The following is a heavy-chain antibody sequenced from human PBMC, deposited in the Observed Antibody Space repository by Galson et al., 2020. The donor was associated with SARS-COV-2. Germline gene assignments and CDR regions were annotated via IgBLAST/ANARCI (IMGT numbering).Heavy chain of an antibody. Sequence: GGSLRLSCAASGFTFSSYSMNWVRQAPGKGLEWVSSISSSSSYIYYADSVKGRFTISRDNAKNSLYLQMNSLRAEDTAVYYCARGAPWGYAVGYYYDYGMDVWGQGTTVTVSS. D-gene: IGHD1-26*01. CDR1: GFTFSSYS. V-gene: IGHV3-21*01. CDR3: ARGAPWGYAVGYYYDYGMDV. CDR2: ISSSSSYI. J-gene: IGHJ6*02.